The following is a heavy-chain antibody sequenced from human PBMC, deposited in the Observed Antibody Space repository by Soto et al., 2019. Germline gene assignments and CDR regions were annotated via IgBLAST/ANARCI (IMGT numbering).Heavy chain of an antibody. V-gene: IGHV1-69*13. CDR3: ATVGSNTWYEGVYFDS. J-gene: IGHJ4*02. CDR1: GCSFSVDA. Sequence: SSVKRSCKASGCSFSVDAVSCRRQAPGQGLEWMGGLIPIFNTAKYAQKFQGRLTITADESTSAAYMELTRLTSDDTAVYFCATVGSNTWYEGVYFDSWGQGTVVTVSS. D-gene: IGHD6-13*01. CDR2: LIPIFNTA.